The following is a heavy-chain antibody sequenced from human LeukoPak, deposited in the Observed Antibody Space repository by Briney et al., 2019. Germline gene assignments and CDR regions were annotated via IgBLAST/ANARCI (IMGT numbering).Heavy chain of an antibody. CDR2: IKFDGNEK. D-gene: IGHD7-27*01. CDR3: VRESFSRGDFN. V-gene: IGHV3-7*01. CDR1: GFIFSTYW. Sequence: GGSLRLSCAASGFIFSTYWMTWVRQAPGEGLQWVATIKFDGNEKYYVDSVRGRFTISRDNAENPLYLQMNSLTAEDTAVYYCVRESFSRGDFNWGQGSLVSVSS. J-gene: IGHJ4*02.